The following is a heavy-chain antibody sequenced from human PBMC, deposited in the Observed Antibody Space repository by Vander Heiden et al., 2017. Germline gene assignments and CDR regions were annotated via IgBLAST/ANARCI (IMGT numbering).Heavy chain of an antibody. CDR2: INDSGKK. J-gene: IGHJ1*01. V-gene: IGHV4-34*01. CDR3: ARTKEDGGKKTPKYFQH. Sequence: HVQLQQWGAGPLKPSETLSLNCAVFGGSFSGYYWSWIRQTPGKGLEWIGEINDSGKKNYNPSLKSRVSLSVDTSQSQFSLRLRSVTAADTAVYYCARTKEDGGKKTPKYFQHWGQGTLVSVSS. CDR1: GGSFSGYY.